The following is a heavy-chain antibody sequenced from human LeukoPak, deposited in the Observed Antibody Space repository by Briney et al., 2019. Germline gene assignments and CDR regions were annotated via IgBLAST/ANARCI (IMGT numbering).Heavy chain of an antibody. V-gene: IGHV1-8*01. CDR2: MNPNSGNT. CDR1: GYRFTSYD. D-gene: IGHD3-10*01. CDR3: ARARGVRGVIIGSLFDP. Sequence: ASVKVSCKASGYRFTSYDINWVRQATGQGLEWMGWMNPNSGNTGYAQKFQGRVTITRNTSISTAYMELSSLRSEDTAVYYCARARGVRGVIIGSLFDPWGQGTLVTVSS. J-gene: IGHJ5*02.